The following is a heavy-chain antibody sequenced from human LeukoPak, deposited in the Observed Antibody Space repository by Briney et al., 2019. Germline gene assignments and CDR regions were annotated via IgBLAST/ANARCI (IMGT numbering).Heavy chain of an antibody. D-gene: IGHD4-17*01. CDR2: IYYSGST. J-gene: IGHJ4*02. CDR3: ARQWALKRTVTAACTTDYFDY. V-gene: IGHV4-59*01. Sequence: PSETLSLTCTVSGGSISSYYWSWIRQPPGKGLEWIGYIYYSGSTNYNPSLKSRVTISVDTSKNQFSLKLSSVTAADTAVYYCARQWALKRTVTAACTTDYFDYWGQGTLVTVSS. CDR1: GGSISSYY.